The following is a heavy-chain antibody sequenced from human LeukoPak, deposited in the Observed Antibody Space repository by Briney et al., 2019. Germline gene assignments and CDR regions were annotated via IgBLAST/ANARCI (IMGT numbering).Heavy chain of an antibody. CDR2: IYSGGST. CDR1: GFTVSSKY. CDR3: TSGYFYYFDY. Sequence: GGSLRLSCAASGFTVSSKYMSWVRQAPGKGLEWVSVIYSGGSTYYADSVKGRFTISRDNSKNTLYLQMNSLRAEDTAVYYCTSGYFYYFDYWGQGTLVTVSS. D-gene: IGHD3-22*01. V-gene: IGHV3-66*01. J-gene: IGHJ4*02.